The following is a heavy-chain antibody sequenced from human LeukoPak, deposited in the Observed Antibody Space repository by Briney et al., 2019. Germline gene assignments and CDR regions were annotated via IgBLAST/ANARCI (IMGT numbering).Heavy chain of an antibody. CDR1: GGSFSGYY. J-gene: IGHJ4*02. CDR3: ARGRGPRAVADRALES. V-gene: IGHV4-34*01. CDR2: VNHSGSA. D-gene: IGHD6-19*01. Sequence: SETLSLTCAVYGGSFSGYYWNWVRQPPGKGLEWIGEVNHSGSANHNPSLKSRVTISVDTSKKQFSLRLSSVTAADTAMYYCARGRGPRAVADRALESWGQGTLVTVSS.